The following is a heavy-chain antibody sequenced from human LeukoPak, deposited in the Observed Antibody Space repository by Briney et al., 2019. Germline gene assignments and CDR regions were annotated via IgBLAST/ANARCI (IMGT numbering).Heavy chain of an antibody. V-gene: IGHV1-18*01. CDR1: GYTFTSYG. Sequence: GASVKVSCKASGYTFTSYGISWVRQAPGQGLEWMGWISAYNGNTNYAQKLQGRVTMTTDTSTSTAYMELSRLRSDDTAVCYCANGTQRTVTTPNFDYWGQGTLVTVSS. CDR2: ISAYNGNT. J-gene: IGHJ4*02. D-gene: IGHD4-17*01. CDR3: ANGTQRTVTTPNFDY.